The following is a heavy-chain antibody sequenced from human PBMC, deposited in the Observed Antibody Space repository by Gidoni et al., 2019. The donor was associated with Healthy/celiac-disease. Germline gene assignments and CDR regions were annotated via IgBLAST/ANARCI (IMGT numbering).Heavy chain of an antibody. Sequence: QVKLVESGGGVVQPGRSLRLSCAASGFTFSSYGMHWVRQAPGKGLEWVAVIWYDGSNKHYADSVKGRFTISRDNSKNTLYLRMNSLRAEDTAVYYCAREFSGSPRYYYGMDVWGQGTTVTVSS. CDR3: AREFSGSPRYYYGMDV. CDR2: IWYDGSNK. J-gene: IGHJ6*02. V-gene: IGHV3-33*01. D-gene: IGHD1-26*01. CDR1: GFTFSSYG.